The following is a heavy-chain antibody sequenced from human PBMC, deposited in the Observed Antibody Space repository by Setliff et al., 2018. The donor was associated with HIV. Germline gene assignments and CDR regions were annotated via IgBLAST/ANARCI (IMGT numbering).Heavy chain of an antibody. Sequence: SETLSLTCGVSGYSISSGYYWGWIRQPPGEGLEWIGSIYHNGITYYNPSLKSRVTISVDTSQNQLSPKLSSGTAADTAIYYCARRIYGNNTYFDYWSQGTLVTVSS. CDR1: GYSISSGYY. V-gene: IGHV4-38-2*01. D-gene: IGHD4-17*01. J-gene: IGHJ4*02. CDR3: ARRIYGNNTYFDY. CDR2: IYHNGIT.